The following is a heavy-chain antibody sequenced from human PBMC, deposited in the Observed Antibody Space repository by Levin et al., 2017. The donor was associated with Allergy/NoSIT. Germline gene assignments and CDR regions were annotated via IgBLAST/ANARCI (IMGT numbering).Heavy chain of an antibody. CDR2: IYYSGST. CDR3: ASRRYRV. J-gene: IGHJ4*02. Sequence: SETLSLTCTVSGGSISSSPYYWGWLRQPPGKGLEWIGSIYYSGSTYYNPSLRSRITVSVDMSKNQFSLKLSSVTAAATAVSYCASRRYRVWGQGTRVTVSS. V-gene: IGHV4-39*01. D-gene: IGHD1-26*01. CDR1: GGSISSSPYY.